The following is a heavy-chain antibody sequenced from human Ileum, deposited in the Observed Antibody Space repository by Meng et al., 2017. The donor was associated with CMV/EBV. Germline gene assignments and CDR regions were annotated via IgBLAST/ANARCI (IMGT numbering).Heavy chain of an antibody. J-gene: IGHJ4*02. D-gene: IGHD2-2*01. Sequence: GESLKISCAVSGFTFSTYEMNWIRQGPGKGLEWVSYISSGGTYRHYTDSVKGRFTISRDDANNLLYLKMNSLRAEDTAVYYCAREPPDISSSGTSPVSDYWGQGTLVTVSS. CDR2: ISSGGTYR. CDR1: GFTFSTYE. V-gene: IGHV3-48*03. CDR3: AREPPDISSSGTSPVSDY.